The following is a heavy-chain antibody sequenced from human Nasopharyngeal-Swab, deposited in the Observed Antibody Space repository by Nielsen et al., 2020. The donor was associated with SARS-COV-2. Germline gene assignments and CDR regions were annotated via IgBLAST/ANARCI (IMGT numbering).Heavy chain of an antibody. Sequence: ASVKVSCKASGYTFTGYYMHWVRQAPGQGLEWMGRINPNSGGTNYAQKFQGRVTMTRDTSISTAYMELSRLRSDDTAVYYCARVAVEILRWFDPWGQGTLVTVSS. CDR3: ARVAVEILRWFDP. J-gene: IGHJ5*02. V-gene: IGHV1-2*06. CDR2: INPNSGGT. CDR1: GYTFTGYY. D-gene: IGHD6-19*01.